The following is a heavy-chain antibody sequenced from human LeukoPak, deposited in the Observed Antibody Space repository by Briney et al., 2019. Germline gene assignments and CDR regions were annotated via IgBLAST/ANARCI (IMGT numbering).Heavy chain of an antibody. CDR2: ITSDGTSK. D-gene: IGHD3-16*01. V-gene: IGHV3-48*03. CDR3: AREGQGERFDL. Sequence: GGSLRLSCAASGFTFSSYAMSWVRQAPGKGLEWISYITSDGTSKSYADSVKGRFTISRDNSGNSLFLQMNSLRVEDTALYYCAREGQGERFDLWGQGTLVTVSS. J-gene: IGHJ5*02. CDR1: GFTFSSYA.